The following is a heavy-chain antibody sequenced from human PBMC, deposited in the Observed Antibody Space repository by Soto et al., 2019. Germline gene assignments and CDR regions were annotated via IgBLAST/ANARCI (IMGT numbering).Heavy chain of an antibody. J-gene: IGHJ4*02. V-gene: IGHV3-23*01. D-gene: IGHD2-21*02. CDR1: GFTFSSYA. CDR2: ISGSGGST. Sequence: GGSLRLSCAASGFTFSSYAMSWVRQAPGKGLEWVSAISGSGGSTYYADSVKGRFTISRDNSKNTLYLQMNSLRAEDTAVYYCAKALPEHPPPLPRPVVTATAFDYWGQGTLVTVSS. CDR3: AKALPEHPPPLPRPVVTATAFDY.